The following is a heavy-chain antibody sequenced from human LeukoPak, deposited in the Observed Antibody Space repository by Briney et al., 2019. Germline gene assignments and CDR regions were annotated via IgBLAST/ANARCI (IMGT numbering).Heavy chain of an antibody. CDR3: ARLPLGDYYDSPPGQGGFDY. Sequence: GESLKISCKGSGYRFTTYWIAWVRQMPGKGLEWMGIIYPRDSDIRYSPPFQGQVTISADKSISTAYLQWGSLKASDTAMYYCARLPLGDYYDSPPGQGGFDYWGQGTLVTVSS. CDR1: GYRFTTYW. J-gene: IGHJ4*02. CDR2: IYPRDSDI. D-gene: IGHD3-22*01. V-gene: IGHV5-51*01.